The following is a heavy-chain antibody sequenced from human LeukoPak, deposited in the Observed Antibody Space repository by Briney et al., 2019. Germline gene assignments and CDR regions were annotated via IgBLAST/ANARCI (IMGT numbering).Heavy chain of an antibody. J-gene: IGHJ3*02. CDR2: IYTSGST. CDR3: ARPYWNDEGGAFDI. CDR1: GGSISSYY. V-gene: IGHV4-4*07. D-gene: IGHD1-1*01. Sequence: SETLSLTCTVSGGSISSYYWSWIRQPAGKGLEWIGRIYTSGSTNYNPSLKSRVTVSIDTSKNQFSLKLNSVTAADTAVYYCARPYWNDEGGAFDIWGQGTMVTVSS.